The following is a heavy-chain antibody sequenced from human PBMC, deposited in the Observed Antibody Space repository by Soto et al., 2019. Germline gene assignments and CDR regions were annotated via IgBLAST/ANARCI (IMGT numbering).Heavy chain of an antibody. D-gene: IGHD1-1*01. V-gene: IGHV3-7*01. Sequence: GVLRLSCAAFGFTFRSYWMNWVRQAPGKGLEWVANINQDGNEDNLLDSVKGRFTISRDNAKNSLFLQMNSLRVDDTAVYYCARTGDGHHDFLDYWGQGALVTVSS. CDR2: INQDGNED. CDR3: ARTGDGHHDFLDY. CDR1: GFTFRSYW. J-gene: IGHJ4*02.